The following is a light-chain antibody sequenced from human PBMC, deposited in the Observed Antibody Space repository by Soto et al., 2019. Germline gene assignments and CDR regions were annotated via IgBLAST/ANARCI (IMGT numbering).Light chain of an antibody. CDR3: TSYAGSNIPVV. Sequence: QSVLTQPPSASGSPGQSVTISCTGTSSDVGDYNFVSWYQQHPGKAPKLMIYEVSKRPSGVPDRFSGSKSGNTASLTVSGLQADDEADYYCTSYAGSNIPVVFGGGTKLTVL. J-gene: IGLJ2*01. CDR2: EVS. CDR1: SSDVGDYNF. V-gene: IGLV2-8*01.